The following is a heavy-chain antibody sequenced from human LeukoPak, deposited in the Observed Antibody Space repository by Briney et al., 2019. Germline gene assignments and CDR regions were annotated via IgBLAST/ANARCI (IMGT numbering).Heavy chain of an antibody. V-gene: IGHV4-34*01. D-gene: IGHD3-10*01. Sequence: SETLSLTCAVYGGSFSGYYWSWIRQPPGKGLEWIGEINHSGSTNYNPSLKSRVTISVDTSKNQFSPKLSSVTAADTAVYYCARESGYYYYGMDVWGQGTTVTVSS. CDR2: INHSGST. CDR3: ARESGYYYYGMDV. J-gene: IGHJ6*02. CDR1: GGSFSGYY.